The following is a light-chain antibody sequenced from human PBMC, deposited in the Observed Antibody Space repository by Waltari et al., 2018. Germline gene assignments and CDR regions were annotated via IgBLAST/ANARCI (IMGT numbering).Light chain of an antibody. CDR1: QSVLYSSNNKNY. V-gene: IGKV4-1*01. Sequence: DIVMTQYPDSLAVSLGERATINCKSSQSVLYSSNNKNYLAWYQQKPGQPPKVLIYWASTRESGVPDRFSGSGSGTDFTLTISSLQAEDVAVYYCQQYYSTLYTFGQGTKLEIK. CDR2: WAS. CDR3: QQYYSTLYT. J-gene: IGKJ2*01.